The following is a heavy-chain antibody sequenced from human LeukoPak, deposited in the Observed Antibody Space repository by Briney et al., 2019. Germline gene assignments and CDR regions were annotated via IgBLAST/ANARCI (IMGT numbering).Heavy chain of an antibody. Sequence: ASVTVSCKASGYTFTGSYMHWVRQAPGQGLEWMGWINPNSGGTNYAQKFQGRVTMTRDTSISTAYMELSRLRSDDTAVYYCARDPGVSVAAYYFDYWGQGTLVTVSS. D-gene: IGHD6-19*01. V-gene: IGHV1-2*02. J-gene: IGHJ4*02. CDR1: GYTFTGSY. CDR2: INPNSGGT. CDR3: ARDPGVSVAAYYFDY.